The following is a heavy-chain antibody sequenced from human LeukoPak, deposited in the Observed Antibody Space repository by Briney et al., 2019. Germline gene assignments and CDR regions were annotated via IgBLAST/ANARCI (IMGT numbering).Heavy chain of an antibody. D-gene: IGHD1-26*01. V-gene: IGHV1-18*01. CDR3: ARSGRGTYYYFDY. CDR1: GYTFTRYG. CDR2: ISGSNGNT. J-gene: IGHJ4*02. Sequence: ATVKVSCKASGYTFTRYGMSWVRQAPGQGLEWMGWISGSNGNTNYAQKLQGRVTMTTDTSTGTAYMELRSLRSDDTAVYYCARSGRGTYYYFDYWGQGTLVTVSS.